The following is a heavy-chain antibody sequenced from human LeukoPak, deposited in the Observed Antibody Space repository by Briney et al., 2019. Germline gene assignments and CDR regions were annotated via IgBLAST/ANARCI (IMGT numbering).Heavy chain of an antibody. Sequence: SVKVSCKASGGTFSSYAISWVRQAPGQGLEWMGGIIPIFGTANYAQKFQGRVTITADESTSTAYMELSSLRPEDTAVYYCALNLWFGELTDFDYWGQGTLVTVSS. CDR1: GGTFSSYA. D-gene: IGHD3-10*01. CDR3: ALNLWFGELTDFDY. V-gene: IGHV1-69*13. J-gene: IGHJ4*02. CDR2: IIPIFGTA.